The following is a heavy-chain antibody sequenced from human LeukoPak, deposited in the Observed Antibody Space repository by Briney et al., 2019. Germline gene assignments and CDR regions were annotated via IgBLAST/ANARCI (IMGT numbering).Heavy chain of an antibody. D-gene: IGHD4-11*01. CDR3: ARIRTTVTTFVRYHYGMDV. V-gene: IGHV4-34*01. J-gene: IGHJ6*02. CDR1: GRSLSDYY. Sequence: SEPLSLPCALYGRSLSDYYWSWIRPPPGKRLEWIGEINHRGSTNYNPSLKSRVTISVDTSKNQFSLKLSYVTAADTPVYYCARIRTTVTTFVRYHYGMDVWGQGTTVTVSS. CDR2: INHRGST.